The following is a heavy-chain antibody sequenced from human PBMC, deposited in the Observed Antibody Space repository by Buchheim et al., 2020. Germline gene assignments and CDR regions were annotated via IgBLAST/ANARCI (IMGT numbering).Heavy chain of an antibody. D-gene: IGHD6-13*01. CDR2: INHSGST. CDR3: ARGRGSSWYGNYYYYYGMDV. V-gene: IGHV4-34*01. J-gene: IGHJ6*02. CDR1: GGSFSGYY. Sequence: QVQLQQWGAGLLKPSETLSLTCAVYGGSFSGYYWSWIRQPPGKGLEWIGEINHSGSTNYKLSLKGRVTISVDKSKTQFSLKLSSVTAADTAVYYCARGRGSSWYGNYYYYYGMDVWGQGTT.